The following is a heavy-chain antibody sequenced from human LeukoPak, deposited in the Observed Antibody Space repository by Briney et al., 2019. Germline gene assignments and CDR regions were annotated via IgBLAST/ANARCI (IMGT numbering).Heavy chain of an antibody. V-gene: IGHV3-7*01. CDR1: GFTFSSYS. CDR2: IKQDGSEK. CDR3: ARDGSTFSSGVFFDY. J-gene: IGHJ4*02. Sequence: GGSLRLSCAASGFTFSSYSMSWVRQAPGKGLEWVANIKQDGSEKYYVDSVKGRFTISRDNAKNSLYLQMNSLRAEDTAVYYCARDGSTFSSGVFFDYWGQGTLVTVSS. D-gene: IGHD6-19*01.